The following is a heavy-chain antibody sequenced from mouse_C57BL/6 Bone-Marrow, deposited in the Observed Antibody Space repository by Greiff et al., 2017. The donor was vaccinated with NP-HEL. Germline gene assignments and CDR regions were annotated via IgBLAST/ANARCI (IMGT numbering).Heavy chain of an antibody. Sequence: QVQLQQSGPGLVQPSQSLSITCTVSGFSLTSYGVHWVRQSPGKGLEWLGVIWSGGSTDYNAAFISRLSISKDNSKSQVFFKMNSLQADDTAIYHCARPYAYFDVWGTGTTVTVSS. CDR2: IWSGGST. V-gene: IGHV2-2*01. CDR1: GFSLTSYG. J-gene: IGHJ1*03. CDR3: ARPYAYFDV.